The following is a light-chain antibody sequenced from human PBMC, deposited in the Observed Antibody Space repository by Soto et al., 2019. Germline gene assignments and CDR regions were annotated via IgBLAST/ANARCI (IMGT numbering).Light chain of an antibody. CDR1: QNISVY. J-gene: IGKJ5*01. Sequence: EIVLTQSPATLSLSPGARAPLSCRASQNISVYLAWYRQKPGQAPRLLIYAASNRATGIPARFSGSGSGTDFTLTISSLEPEDFAVYYCQQRHMWPITFGQGTRLEIK. CDR2: AAS. V-gene: IGKV3-11*01. CDR3: QQRHMWPIT.